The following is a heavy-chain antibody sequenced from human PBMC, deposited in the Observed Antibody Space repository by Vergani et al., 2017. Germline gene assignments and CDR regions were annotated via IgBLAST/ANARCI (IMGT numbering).Heavy chain of an antibody. CDR1: GYSFTSYW. J-gene: IGHJ6*03. D-gene: IGHD2/OR15-2a*01. CDR3: AREGGASDFDYYYYMDV. Sequence: EVQLVQSGAEVKKPGESLRISCKGSGYSFTSYWISWVRQMPGKGLEWMGRIDPSDSYTNYSPSFQGHVTISADKSISTAYLQWSSLKASDTAMYYCAREGGASDFDYYYYMDVWGKGTTVTVSS. CDR2: IDPSDSYT. V-gene: IGHV5-10-1*03.